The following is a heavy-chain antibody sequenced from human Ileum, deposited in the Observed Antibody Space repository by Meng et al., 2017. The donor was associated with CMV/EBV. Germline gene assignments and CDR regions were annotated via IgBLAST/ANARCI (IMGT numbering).Heavy chain of an antibody. J-gene: IGHJ1*01. CDR1: FF. CDR3: ARAPLGYCTGGTCYSVGYFRH. D-gene: IGHD2-15*01. CDR2: IRPIGTTI. V-gene: IGHV3-11*01. Sequence: FFLCLILPDPGNELYFVSYIRPIGTTIYYPASVKGRFPISRDNAKNTLYLQMNSLRADDTGVFYCARAPLGYCTGGTCYSVGYFRHWGQGTLVTVSS.